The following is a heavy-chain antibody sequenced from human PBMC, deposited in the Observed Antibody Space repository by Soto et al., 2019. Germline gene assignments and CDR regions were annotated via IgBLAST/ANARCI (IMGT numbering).Heavy chain of an antibody. V-gene: IGHV4-30-4*01. Sequence: QVQLQESGPGLVKPSQTLSLTCTVSGGSISSGHYKWSWIRQPPGKGLEWIGYIYNSGYTYNNPSLKRRVTISLDTSTQFSLNLSSLTAADTAVYYCARSDDYVAFEYWGQGTLVTVSS. CDR2: IYNSGYT. CDR1: GGSISSGHYK. J-gene: IGHJ4*02. D-gene: IGHD4-17*01. CDR3: ARSDDYVAFEY.